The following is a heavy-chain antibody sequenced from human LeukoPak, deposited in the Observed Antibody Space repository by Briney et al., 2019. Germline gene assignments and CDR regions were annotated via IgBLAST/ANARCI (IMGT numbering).Heavy chain of an antibody. J-gene: IGHJ6*03. CDR3: ARQISDYYYYYIDV. Sequence: PSETLSLTCTVSGGSISSSHYYWGWIRQTPGKGLEWIGTIYYSGTTYYNPSLESRATISGDTSKNQFSLTLRSVTAADTAVYYCARQISDYYYYYIDVWGKGTTVTVSS. CDR2: IYYSGTT. D-gene: IGHD3-10*01. V-gene: IGHV4-39*01. CDR1: GGSISSSHYY.